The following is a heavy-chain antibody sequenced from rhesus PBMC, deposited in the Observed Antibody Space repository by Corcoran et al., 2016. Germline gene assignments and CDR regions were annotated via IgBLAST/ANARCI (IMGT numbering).Heavy chain of an antibody. J-gene: IGHJ4*01. D-gene: IGHD6-43*01. CDR3: AREKGIAAATDY. CDR2: ISGSGGST. Sequence: QLQLQESGPGLVKPSETLSLTCAVSGGSVSSRNWWSWIRQPPGKGLEWIGRISGSGGSTSYNPSLTSRVTISTDTSKNQFSLKVSSVTAADTAVYYCAREKGIAAATDYWGQGVLVTVSS. CDR1: GGSVSSRNW. V-gene: IGHV4-57*01.